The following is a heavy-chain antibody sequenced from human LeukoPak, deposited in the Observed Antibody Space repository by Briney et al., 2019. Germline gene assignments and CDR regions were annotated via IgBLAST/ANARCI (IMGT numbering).Heavy chain of an antibody. Sequence: SSETLSLTCTVSGGSISSGSYYWSWIRQPAGKGLEWIGRIYTSGSTNYNPSLKSRVTISVDTSKNQFSLKLSSVTAADTAVYYCARDITRSSIAAAGTDAFDIWGQGTMVTVSS. CDR2: IYTSGST. J-gene: IGHJ3*02. CDR3: ARDITRSSIAAAGTDAFDI. V-gene: IGHV4-61*02. CDR1: GGSISSGSYY. D-gene: IGHD6-13*01.